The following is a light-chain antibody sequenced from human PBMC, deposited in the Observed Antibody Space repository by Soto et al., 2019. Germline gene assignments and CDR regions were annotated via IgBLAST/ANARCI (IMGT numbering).Light chain of an antibody. J-gene: IGLJ1*01. CDR2: EVT. CDR3: SSYTFTSTLYV. V-gene: IGLV2-14*01. CDR1: SSDVGGHNY. Sequence: QSLLTQPASVSGSPGQSITISCTGSSSDVGGHNYVSWYQQHPGKAPKLMIYEVTKRPSGVSNRFSGSKSGNTASLPIYGLQAEDEADYYCSSYTFTSTLYVFGTGTKVTAL.